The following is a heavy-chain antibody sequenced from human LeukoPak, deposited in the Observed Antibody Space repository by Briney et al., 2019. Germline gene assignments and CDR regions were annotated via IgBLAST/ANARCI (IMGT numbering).Heavy chain of an antibody. V-gene: IGHV4-34*01. CDR1: GGSFSGYY. Sequence: PSETLSLTCAVYGGSFSGYYWSWIRQPPGKELEWIGEINHSGSTNYNPSLKSRVTISVDTSKNQFSLKLSSVTAADTAVYYCARGRNRGGRYTVTTFAAVAPTYYFDYWGQGTLVTVSS. CDR2: INHSGST. D-gene: IGHD4-4*01. CDR3: ARGRNRGGRYTVTTFAAVAPTYYFDY. J-gene: IGHJ4*02.